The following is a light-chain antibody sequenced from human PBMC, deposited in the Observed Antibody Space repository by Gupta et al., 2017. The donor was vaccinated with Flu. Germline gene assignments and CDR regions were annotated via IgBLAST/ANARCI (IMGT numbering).Light chain of an antibody. J-gene: IGKJ1*01. Sequence: AIGMIPSPSSFSASTGDRVTITCRASQGISSYLAWYQQKPGQAPKLLIYAASTLQLGVPSRVSGSGSGREFTLTISRLQSEDYATDYCQQYDTYPWTFGQGTKVEI. CDR3: QQYDTYPWT. V-gene: IGKV1-8*01. CDR1: QGISSY. CDR2: AAS.